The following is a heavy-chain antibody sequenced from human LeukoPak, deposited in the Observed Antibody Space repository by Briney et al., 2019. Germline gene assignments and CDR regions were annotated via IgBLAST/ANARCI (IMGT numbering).Heavy chain of an antibody. J-gene: IGHJ1*01. CDR1: GGSFSGYY. Sequence: SETLSLTCAVYGGSFSGYYWSWIRQPPGKGLEWIGEINHSGSTNYNPSLKSRVTISVDTSKNQFSLKLSSVTAADTAVYYCARDYGIAAAGNFQHWGQGTLVTVSS. D-gene: IGHD6-13*01. V-gene: IGHV4-34*01. CDR2: INHSGST. CDR3: ARDYGIAAAGNFQH.